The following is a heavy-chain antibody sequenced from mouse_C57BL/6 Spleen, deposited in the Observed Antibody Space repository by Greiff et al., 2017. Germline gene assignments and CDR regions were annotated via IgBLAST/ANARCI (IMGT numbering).Heavy chain of an antibody. Sequence: QVQLQQSGPGLVQPSQSLSITCTVSGFSLTSYGVHWVRQSPGKGLEWLGVIWSGGSTDYNAAFISRLSISKDNSKSQVFFKMNSLQADDTAIYYCARTTVVGPYYAMDYWGQGTSVTVSS. CDR2: IWSGGST. CDR3: ARTTVVGPYYAMDY. J-gene: IGHJ4*01. CDR1: GFSLTSYG. D-gene: IGHD1-1*01. V-gene: IGHV2-2*01.